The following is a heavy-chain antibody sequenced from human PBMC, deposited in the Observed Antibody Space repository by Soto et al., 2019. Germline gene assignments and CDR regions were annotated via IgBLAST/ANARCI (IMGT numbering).Heavy chain of an antibody. D-gene: IGHD3-22*01. CDR3: ARDRLVLDSSGYASLLYYYYGMDV. J-gene: IGHJ6*02. CDR2: IIPIFGTA. V-gene: IGHV1-69*13. CDR1: GGTFSSYA. Sequence: GASVKVSCKASGGTFSSYAISWVRQAPGQGLEWMGGIIPIFGTANYAQKFQGRVTITADESTSTAYMELSSLRSEDTAVYYCARDRLVLDSSGYASLLYYYYGMDVWGQGTTVTVSS.